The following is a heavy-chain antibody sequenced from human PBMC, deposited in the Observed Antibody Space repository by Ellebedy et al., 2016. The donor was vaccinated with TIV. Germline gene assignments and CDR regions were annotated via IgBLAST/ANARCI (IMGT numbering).Heavy chain of an antibody. V-gene: IGHV3-33*01. CDR1: GLTFSSYG. J-gene: IGHJ4*02. Sequence: GESLKISCAASGLTFSSYGMHWVRQAPGKGLEWVAVIWYDGSNKYYADSVKGRFTISRDNSKNTLYLQMNSLRAEDTAVYFCARENGYYFDYWGQGTLVIVSS. CDR2: IWYDGSNK. CDR3: ARENGYYFDY. D-gene: IGHD6-25*01.